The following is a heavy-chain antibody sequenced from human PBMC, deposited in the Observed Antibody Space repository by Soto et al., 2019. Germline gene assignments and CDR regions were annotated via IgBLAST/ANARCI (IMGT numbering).Heavy chain of an antibody. CDR3: ARAPSYYDFWSGYYTGINWNGQYYYYYMDV. V-gene: IGHV1-8*01. D-gene: IGHD3-3*01. J-gene: IGHJ6*03. Sequence: GASVKVSCKASGYTFTSYDINWVRQATGQGLEWMGWMNPNSGNTGYAQKFQGRVTMTRNTSISTAYMELSSLRSEDTAVYYCARAPSYYDFWSGYYTGINWNGQYYYYYMDVWGKGTTVTVSS. CDR1: GYTFTSYD. CDR2: MNPNSGNT.